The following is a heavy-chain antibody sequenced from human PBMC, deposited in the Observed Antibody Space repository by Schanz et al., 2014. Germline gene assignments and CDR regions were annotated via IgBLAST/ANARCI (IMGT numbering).Heavy chain of an antibody. CDR2: VYMSAAST. V-gene: IGHV3-23*04. Sequence: EVQLVESGGGFVQPGGSLRLSCAASGFTFSDYCMVWLRQAPGKGLEWVSTVYMSAASTRYADSVKGRFIISRDSSKNTLFLQMNSLRPEDTALYFCARDEGRDGYNLAFDVWGQGTLVTVSS. J-gene: IGHJ3*01. CDR1: GFTFSDYC. D-gene: IGHD5-12*01. CDR3: ARDEGRDGYNLAFDV.